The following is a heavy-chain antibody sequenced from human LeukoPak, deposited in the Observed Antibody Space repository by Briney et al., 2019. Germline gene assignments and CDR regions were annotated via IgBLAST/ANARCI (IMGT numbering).Heavy chain of an antibody. J-gene: IGHJ4*02. V-gene: IGHV1-3*01. CDR1: GYTFTSYY. Sequence: ASVKVSCKASGYTFTSYYMHWVRQAPGQRLEWMGWINAGNGNTKDSQKFQGRVTITRDTSASTAYMELSSLRSEDTAVYYCARVVDVNSYGLFDYWGQGTLVTVSS. CDR3: ARVVDVNSYGLFDY. D-gene: IGHD5-18*01. CDR2: INAGNGNT.